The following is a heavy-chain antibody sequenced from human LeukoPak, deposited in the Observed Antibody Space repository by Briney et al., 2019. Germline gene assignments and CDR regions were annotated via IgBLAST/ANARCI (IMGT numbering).Heavy chain of an antibody. V-gene: IGHV1-2*02. CDR2: INPNSGGT. J-gene: IGHJ6*03. CDR1: GYTFTGYY. CDR3: VRDGIAVAGTLNYYYMDV. Sequence: ASVKVSCKASGYTFTGYYMHWVRQAPGQGLEWMGWINPNSGGTNYAQKFQGRVTMTRDTSISTAYMELSRLRSDDTAVYYCVRDGIAVAGTLNYYYMDVWGKGTTVTVSS. D-gene: IGHD6-19*01.